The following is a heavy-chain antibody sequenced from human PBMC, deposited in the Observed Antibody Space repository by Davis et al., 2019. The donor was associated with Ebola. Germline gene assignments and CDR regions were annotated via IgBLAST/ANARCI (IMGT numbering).Heavy chain of an antibody. Sequence: SVKVSCKASGGTFSSYAISWVRQAPGQGLEWMGGIIPIFGTANYAQKFQGRVTITADESTSTAYMELSSLRSEDTAVYYCAREGPRGSDILTGYYYYYYYGMDVWGQGTTVTVSS. CDR3: AREGPRGSDILTGYYYYYYYGMDV. V-gene: IGHV1-69*13. CDR2: IIPIFGTA. D-gene: IGHD3-9*01. J-gene: IGHJ6*02. CDR1: GGTFSSYA.